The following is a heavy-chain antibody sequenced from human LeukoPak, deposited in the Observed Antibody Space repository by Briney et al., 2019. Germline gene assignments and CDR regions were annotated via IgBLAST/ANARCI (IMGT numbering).Heavy chain of an antibody. J-gene: IGHJ4*02. CDR1: GYTFTGYY. D-gene: IGHD6-6*01. CDR2: INPNSGGT. V-gene: IGHV1-2*02. Sequence: ASVKVSCKASGYTFTGYYMHWVRQAPGQGLEWMGWINPNSGGTNYAQKFRGRVTMTRDMSTSTVYMELSSLRSEDTAVYYCARGIAARIDYWGQGTLVTVSS. CDR3: ARGIAARIDY.